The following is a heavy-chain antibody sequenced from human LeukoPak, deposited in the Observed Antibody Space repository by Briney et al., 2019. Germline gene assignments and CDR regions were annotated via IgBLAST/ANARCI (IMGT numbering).Heavy chain of an antibody. V-gene: IGHV1-69*05. CDR3: ARGSNYPAADHYYYYYYMDV. CDR1: GGTFSSYA. Sequence: SVKVSCKASGGTFSSYAISWVRQAPGQGLEWMGGIIPIFGTANYAQKFQGRVTIATDESTSTAYMELSSLRSEDTAVYYCARGSNYPAADHYYYYYYMDVWGKGTTVTVSS. D-gene: IGHD4-11*01. J-gene: IGHJ6*03. CDR2: IIPIFGTA.